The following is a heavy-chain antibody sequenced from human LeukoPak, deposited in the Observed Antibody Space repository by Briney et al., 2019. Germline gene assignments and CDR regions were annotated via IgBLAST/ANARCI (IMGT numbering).Heavy chain of an antibody. D-gene: IGHD5-18*01. Sequence: GASVKISCKASGGTFSSYAISWVRQAPGQGLEWMGGIIPIFGTANYAQKFQGRVTITADESTSTAYMELSSLRAEDTAVYYCARDAVDTANAVWGQGTTVTVSS. J-gene: IGHJ6*02. CDR3: ARDAVDTANAV. V-gene: IGHV1-69*13. CDR1: GGTFSSYA. CDR2: IIPIFGTA.